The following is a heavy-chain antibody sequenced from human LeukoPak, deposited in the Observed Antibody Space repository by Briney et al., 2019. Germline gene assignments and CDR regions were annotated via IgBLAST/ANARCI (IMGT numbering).Heavy chain of an antibody. CDR3: AKQLGYCSDGSCYFPY. J-gene: IGHJ4*02. V-gene: IGHV3-23*01. CDR1: GFTFSSSA. CDR2: ISNNDGYT. Sequence: GGSLRLSCAASGFTFSSSAMSWVRQAPGKGLEWVSAISNNDGYTYYADSVQGRFTISRDNSKSTLCLQMNSLRAEDTAVYYCAKQLGYCSDGSCYFPYWGQGTLVTVSS. D-gene: IGHD2-15*01.